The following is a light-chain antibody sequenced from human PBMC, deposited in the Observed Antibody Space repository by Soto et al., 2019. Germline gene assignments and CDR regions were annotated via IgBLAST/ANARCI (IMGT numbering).Light chain of an antibody. CDR2: SAS. V-gene: IGKV3-15*01. J-gene: IGKJ1*01. Sequence: EIVMTQSPATLSVSPGERATLSCRASQSINSNLAWYQQKPGQAPRLLIYSASTRATGIPARFSGSGSGTEFTLTISSLQSEDFAVYYWQQYNNWPWTFGQGTKVEIK. CDR3: QQYNNWPWT. CDR1: QSINSN.